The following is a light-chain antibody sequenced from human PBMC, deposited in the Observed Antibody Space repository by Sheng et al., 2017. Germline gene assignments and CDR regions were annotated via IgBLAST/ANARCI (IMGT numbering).Light chain of an antibody. Sequence: QMTQSPSSLSASVGDRVTITCRASQGISSYLAWYQQKPGKVPELLIYAASTLQSGVPSRFSGSGYGTYFTLTISSLQPEDFATYYCQQSYSSPFTFGPGTKVDIK. CDR2: AAS. CDR1: QGISSY. J-gene: IGKJ3*01. CDR3: QQSYSSPFT. V-gene: IGKV1-27*01.